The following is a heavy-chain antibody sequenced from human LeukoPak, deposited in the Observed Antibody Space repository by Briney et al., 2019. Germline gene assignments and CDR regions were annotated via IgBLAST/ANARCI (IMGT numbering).Heavy chain of an antibody. CDR2: ISYDGSNK. CDR3: AKDVTDTAMVKRIDY. CDR1: GFTFSSYG. Sequence: GGSLRLSCAASGFTFSSYGMHWVRQAPGKGLEWVAVISYDGSNKYYADSVEGRFTISRDNSKNTLYLQMNSLRAEDTAVYYCAKDVTDTAMVKRIDYWGQGTLVTVSS. J-gene: IGHJ4*02. V-gene: IGHV3-30*18. D-gene: IGHD5-18*01.